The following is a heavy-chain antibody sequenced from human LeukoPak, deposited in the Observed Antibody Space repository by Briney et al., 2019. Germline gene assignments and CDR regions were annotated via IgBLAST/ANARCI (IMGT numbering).Heavy chain of an antibody. CDR2: TSASGGST. V-gene: IGHV3-23*01. CDR3: AKWGGEAVAAFFDH. J-gene: IGHJ4*02. Sequence: GGSLRLSCAASGLTFSSYGMSWVRQAPGKGLEWVSGTSASGGSTYSADSVKGRFTISRDNFKNTLYLQMNSLRAEDTAVYYCAKWGGEAVAAFFDHWGQGTLVTVSS. CDR1: GLTFSSYG. D-gene: IGHD6-19*01.